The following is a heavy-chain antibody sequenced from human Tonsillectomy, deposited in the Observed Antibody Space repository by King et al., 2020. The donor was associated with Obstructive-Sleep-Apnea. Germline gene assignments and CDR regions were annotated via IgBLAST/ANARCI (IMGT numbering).Heavy chain of an antibody. V-gene: IGHV3-33*01. CDR2: IWYDGSNK. Sequence: VQLVESGGGVVQPGRSLRLSCAASGFTFSSYGMHWVRQAPGKGLEWVAVIWYDGSNKYYADSVKGRFTISRDNSKNTLYLQMNSLRAEDTAVYYCAITMVRGVMNYWGQGTLVTVSS. D-gene: IGHD3-10*01. CDR1: GFTFSSYG. J-gene: IGHJ4*02. CDR3: AITMVRGVMNY.